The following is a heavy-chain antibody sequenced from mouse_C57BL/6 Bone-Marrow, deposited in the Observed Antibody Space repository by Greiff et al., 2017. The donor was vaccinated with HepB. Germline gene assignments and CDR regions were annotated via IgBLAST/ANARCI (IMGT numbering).Heavy chain of an antibody. J-gene: IGHJ1*03. CDR2: ISNLAYSI. D-gene: IGHD6-1*01. V-gene: IGHV5-15*01. Sequence: EVMLVESGGGLVQPGGSLKLSCAASGFTFSDYGMAWVRQAPRKGPEWVAFISNLAYSIYYADTVTGRFTISREKAKNTLYLEMSSLRSEDTAMYYCARHAVDWYFDVWGTGTTVTVSS. CDR1: GFTFSDYG. CDR3: ARHAVDWYFDV.